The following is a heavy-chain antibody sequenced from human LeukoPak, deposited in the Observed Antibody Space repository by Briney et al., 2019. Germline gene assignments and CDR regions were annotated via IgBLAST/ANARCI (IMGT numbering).Heavy chain of an antibody. CDR3: AKREQTMTGY. CDR2: ISWDGDST. CDR1: GFTFDDYI. V-gene: IGHV3-43*01. D-gene: IGHD3-22*01. J-gene: IGHJ4*02. Sequence: PGGSLRLSCAASGFTFDDYIMHWVRQAPGKGLEWVSLISWDGDSTYYVDSVKGRFTISRDNSKNTLHLQMNNLRAEDTAVYYCAKREQTMTGYWGQGTLVTVSS.